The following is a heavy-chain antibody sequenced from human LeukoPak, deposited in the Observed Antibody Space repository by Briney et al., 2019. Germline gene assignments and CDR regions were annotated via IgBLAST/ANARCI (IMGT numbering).Heavy chain of an antibody. D-gene: IGHD3-16*02. V-gene: IGHV4-34*01. CDR2: INHSGST. Sequence: SENLSLTCAVYGGSFSGYYWSWIRQPPGKGLEWIGEINHSGSTNYNPSLKSRVTISVGTSKNQFSLKLSSVTAADTAVYYCARLYRANYYYYYYMDVWGKGTTVTVSS. J-gene: IGHJ6*03. CDR1: GGSFSGYY. CDR3: ARLYRANYYYYYYMDV.